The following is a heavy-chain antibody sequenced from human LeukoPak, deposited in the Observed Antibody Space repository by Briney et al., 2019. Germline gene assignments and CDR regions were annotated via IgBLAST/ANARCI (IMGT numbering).Heavy chain of an antibody. J-gene: IGHJ4*02. CDR2: IKQDGSEK. D-gene: IGHD1-14*01. CDR1: GFTFSSYW. CDR3: ARDSSQGHPGLFDY. Sequence: GGSLRLSCAASGFTFSSYWMSWVRQAPGKGLEWVANIKQDGSEKYYVDSVKGRFTISRDNAKNSLYLQMNSLRAEDTAVYYCARDSSQGHPGLFDYWGQGTLVTVSS. V-gene: IGHV3-7*01.